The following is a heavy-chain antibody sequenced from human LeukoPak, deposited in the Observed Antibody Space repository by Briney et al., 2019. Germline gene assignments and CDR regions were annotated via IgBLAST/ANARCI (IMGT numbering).Heavy chain of an antibody. CDR3: AKFWNDPEYYFDY. D-gene: IGHD1-1*01. V-gene: IGHV1-69*04. CDR1: GGTFSSYA. Sequence: ASVKVSCKASGGTFSSYAISWVRQAPGQGLEWMGRIIPILGIANYAQKFQGRVTITADKSTSTAYMELSSLRSEDTAVYYCAKFWNDPEYYFDYWGQGTLVTVSS. J-gene: IGHJ4*02. CDR2: IIPILGIA.